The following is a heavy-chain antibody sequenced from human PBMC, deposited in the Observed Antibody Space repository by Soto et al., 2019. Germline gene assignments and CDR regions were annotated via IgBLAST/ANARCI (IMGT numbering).Heavy chain of an antibody. V-gene: IGHV1-46*01. D-gene: IGHD2-15*01. Sequence: GASVKVSCKASGYTFTSYYMHWVRQAPGQGLEWMGIINPSGGSTSYAQKFQGRVTMTRDTSTSTVYMELSSLRSEDTAVYYCARVLRYCSGGSCYHFDYWGQGTLVTVSS. J-gene: IGHJ4*02. CDR1: GYTFTSYY. CDR2: INPSGGST. CDR3: ARVLRYCSGGSCYHFDY.